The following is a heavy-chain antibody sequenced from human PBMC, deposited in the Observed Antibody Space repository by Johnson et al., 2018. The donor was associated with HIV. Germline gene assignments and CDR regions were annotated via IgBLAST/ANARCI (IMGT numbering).Heavy chain of an antibody. D-gene: IGHD3-22*01. CDR2: ISWDGSST. CDR1: GFTFNSYW. CDR3: AKDSWGYYDSSGSDAFDM. J-gene: IGHJ3*02. V-gene: IGHV3-43D*03. Sequence: VQLVESGGGLVQPGGSLRLSCAASGFTFNSYWMSWVRQAPGKGLEWVSLISWDGSSTYYADSVKGRFTISRDNSKNSLYLQMNSLRAEDTALYYCAKDSWGYYDSSGSDAFDMWGQGTMVTVS.